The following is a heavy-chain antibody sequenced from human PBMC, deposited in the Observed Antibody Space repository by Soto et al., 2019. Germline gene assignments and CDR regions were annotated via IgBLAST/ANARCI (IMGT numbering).Heavy chain of an antibody. CDR3: ARTHCSSTSCYGYYYHGMDV. CDR2: IYYSGST. D-gene: IGHD2-2*01. Sequence: SETLSLTCTVSGGSFSIGPYYWIWIRQHPGNCLEWIGYIYYSGSTYYNPSLKSRVSISVDTSKNQFSLKLNSVTATDTAVYYCARTHCSSTSCYGYYYHGMDVWGQGTTVTVSS. J-gene: IGHJ6*02. CDR1: GGSFSIGPYY. V-gene: IGHV4-31*03.